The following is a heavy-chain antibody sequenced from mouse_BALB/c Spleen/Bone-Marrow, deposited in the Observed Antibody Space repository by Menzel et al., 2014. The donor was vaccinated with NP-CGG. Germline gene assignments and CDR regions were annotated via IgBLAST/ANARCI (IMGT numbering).Heavy chain of an antibody. J-gene: IGHJ3*01. CDR1: GFSLTSYG. D-gene: IGHD2-1*01. V-gene: IGHV2-5*01. CDR3: AKNEGKNSYGNYAFVY. CDR2: IWRGGGT. Sequence: QVQLRESGPGLVQPSQSLSITCTVSGFSLTSYGVHWVRQSPGKGLEWLGMIWRGGGTDYNAGFMSRLSITKDNSKSQVFFKMKSLQADDTAIYYCAKNEGKNSYGNYAFVYLGQGALVTVSA.